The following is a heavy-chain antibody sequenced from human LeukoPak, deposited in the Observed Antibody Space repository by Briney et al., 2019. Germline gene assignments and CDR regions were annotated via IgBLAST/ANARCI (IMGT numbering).Heavy chain of an antibody. D-gene: IGHD7-27*01. J-gene: IGHJ6*02. CDR3: ARDSNWDYYYYYGMDV. Sequence: TXSLTCTVSGGSISSGGYYWSWIRQHPGKGLEWIGYIYYSGSTYYNPSLKSRVTISVDTSKNQFSLKLSSVTAADTAVYYCARDSNWDYYYYYGMDVWGQGTTVTVSS. CDR2: IYYSGST. V-gene: IGHV4-31*03. CDR1: GGSISSGGYY.